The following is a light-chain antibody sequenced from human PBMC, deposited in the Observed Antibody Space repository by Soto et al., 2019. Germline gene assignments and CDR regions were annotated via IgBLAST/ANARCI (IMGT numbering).Light chain of an antibody. CDR3: QHRVT. J-gene: IGKJ5*01. Sequence: EIVLTQSPDTLSLSPGERATLSCRASQSVSSYLAWYQQKPGQAPRLLIYDASNRATGIPARFSASGSGTDFTLTISSLEPEDFAVYYCQHRVTFGQGTRLEIK. CDR1: QSVSSY. CDR2: DAS. V-gene: IGKV3-11*01.